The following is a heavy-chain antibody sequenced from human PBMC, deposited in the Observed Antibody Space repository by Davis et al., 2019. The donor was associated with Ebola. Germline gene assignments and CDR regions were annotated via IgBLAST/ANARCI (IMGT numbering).Heavy chain of an antibody. Sequence: GGSLRLSCAASGFTVSTNYMSWVRQAPGKGLEWVSVIHSGGNTKYADSVKGRFTISRDNSKNTLYLQMNSLRAEDTAVYYCAREMSAPTGTDAFDIWGQGTMVTVSS. V-gene: IGHV3-53*01. CDR2: IHSGGNT. CDR1: GFTVSTNY. D-gene: IGHD1-14*01. CDR3: AREMSAPTGTDAFDI. J-gene: IGHJ3*02.